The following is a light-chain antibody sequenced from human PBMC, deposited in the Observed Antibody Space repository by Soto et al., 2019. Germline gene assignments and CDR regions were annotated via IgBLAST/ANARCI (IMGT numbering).Light chain of an antibody. CDR3: QQYKHWPSWLT. CDR1: QSVSTN. Sequence: EIVMTQSPATLSVSPGERVTLSCRASQSVSTNLAWYQQKPGQAPRLLIYSASTRATGIPARFSGSGSGTEFTLTISSLQSEDFAVYYCQQYKHWPSWLTFGGGTKVEIK. V-gene: IGKV3-15*01. CDR2: SAS. J-gene: IGKJ4*01.